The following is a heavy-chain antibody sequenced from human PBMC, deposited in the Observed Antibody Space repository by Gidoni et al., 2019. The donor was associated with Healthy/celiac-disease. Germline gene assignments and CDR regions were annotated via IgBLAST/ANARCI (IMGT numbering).Heavy chain of an antibody. V-gene: IGHV4-34*01. J-gene: IGHJ6*02. CDR3: ARGYITMVRGVTSYYYYGMDV. CDR1: GGSFSGYY. CDR2: INHSGRT. D-gene: IGHD3-10*01. Sequence: QVQLQQWGAGLLKPSDTLSLTCAVYGGSFSGYYWSWIRQPPGTGLEWIGEINHSGRTNYNPSLKSRVTISVDTSKNQFSLKLSSVTAADTAVYYCARGYITMVRGVTSYYYYGMDVWGQGTTVTVSS.